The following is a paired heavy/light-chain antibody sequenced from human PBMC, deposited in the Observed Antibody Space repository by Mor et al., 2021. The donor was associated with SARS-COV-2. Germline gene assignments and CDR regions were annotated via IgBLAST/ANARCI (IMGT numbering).Light chain of an antibody. Sequence: SSDLTQDPAVSVALGQTVRITCQGDSLSTYYASWYQQKPGQAPVVVIYGKNNRPSGIPDRFSGSSSGNIASLTITGAQAEDEGDYYCMSRDISGNVVFGGGTNLTVL. V-gene: IGLV3-19*01. J-gene: IGLJ2*01. CDR2: GKN. CDR3: MSRDISGNVV. CDR1: SLSTYY.
Heavy chain of an antibody. V-gene: IGHV4-61*02. CDR3: ARHIGYAYGGGWLDP. D-gene: IGHD5-18*01. CDR2: VYTTGTT. CDR1: GDSISSISYY. J-gene: IGHJ5*02. Sequence: QVQLQESGPGLVRPSQTLYLTCSVSGDSISSISYYWNWIRQPAGKGLEWIGRVYTTGTTNYNSSLKSRVSISVDTSKNQFSLKLSSVTAADTAVYYCARHIGYAYGGGWLDPWGQGTLVTVSS.